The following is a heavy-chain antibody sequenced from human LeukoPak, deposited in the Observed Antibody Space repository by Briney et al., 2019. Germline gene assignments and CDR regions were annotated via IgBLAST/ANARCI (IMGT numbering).Heavy chain of an antibody. CDR1: GGSISSGSYY. Sequence: SQTLSLTCTVSGGSISSGSYYWSWIRQPAGKGLEWIGEINHSGSTNYNPSLKSRVTISVDTSKNQFSLKLSSVTAADTAVYYCARGDYDFWSGQSYYFDYWGQGTLVTVSS. V-gene: IGHV4-61*09. CDR3: ARGDYDFWSGQSYYFDY. D-gene: IGHD3-3*01. CDR2: INHSGST. J-gene: IGHJ4*02.